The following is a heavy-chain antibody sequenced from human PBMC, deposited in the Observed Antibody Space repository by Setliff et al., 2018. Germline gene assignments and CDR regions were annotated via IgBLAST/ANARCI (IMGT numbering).Heavy chain of an antibody. D-gene: IGHD2-21*01. CDR1: GGSISSSNW. Sequence: SETLSLTCAVSGGSISSSNWWSWVRQTPGKGLEWIGEINHSGSTKCNPSLKSRVTLSVDTPKNQFSLKLSSVTAADTAVYYCARDRVVVLAGRRGFYFDYWGQGTLVTVSS. CDR2: INHSGST. J-gene: IGHJ4*02. V-gene: IGHV4-4*02. CDR3: ARDRVVVLAGRRGFYFDY.